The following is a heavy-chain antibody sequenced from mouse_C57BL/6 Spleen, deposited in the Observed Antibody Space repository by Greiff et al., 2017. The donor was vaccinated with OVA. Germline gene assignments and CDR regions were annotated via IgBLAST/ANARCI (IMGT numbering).Heavy chain of an antibody. CDR3: ARRRYGYDLHY. D-gene: IGHD2-2*01. CDR2: IDPSDSYT. V-gene: IGHV1-69*01. J-gene: IGHJ2*01. Sequence: QVQLKQPGAELVMPGASVKLSCKASGYTFTSYWMHWVKQRPGQGLEWIGEIDPSDSYTNYNQKFKGKSTLTVDKSSSTAYMQLSSLTSEDSAVYYCARRRYGYDLHYWGQGTTLTVSS. CDR1: GYTFTSYW.